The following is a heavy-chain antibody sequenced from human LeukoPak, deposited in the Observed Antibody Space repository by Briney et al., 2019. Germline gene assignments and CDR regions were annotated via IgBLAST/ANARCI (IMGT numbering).Heavy chain of an antibody. J-gene: IGHJ4*02. CDR1: GYTFTTYG. V-gene: IGHV1-18*01. Sequence: ASVKVSCRASGYTFTTYGINWVRQATGQGLEWMGWISAYNGNTNYAQKLQGRVTMTTDTSTRTAYMELRSLRSDDTAVYYCARGPPLRWELSDFDYWGQGTLVTVSS. D-gene: IGHD1-26*01. CDR3: ARGPPLRWELSDFDY. CDR2: ISAYNGNT.